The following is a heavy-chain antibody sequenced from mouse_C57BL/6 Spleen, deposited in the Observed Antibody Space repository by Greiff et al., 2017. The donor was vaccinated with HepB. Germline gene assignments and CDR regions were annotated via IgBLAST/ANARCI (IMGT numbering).Heavy chain of an antibody. CDR3: ARAYDGYYWAMDY. CDR1: GYTFTDYY. Sequence: VQLQQSGPELVKPGASVKISCKASGYTFTDYYMNWVKQSHGKSLEWIGDINPNNGGTSYNQKFKGKATLTVDKSSSTAYMELRSLTSEDSAVYYCARAYDGYYWAMDYWGQGTSVTVSS. CDR2: INPNNGGT. D-gene: IGHD2-3*01. J-gene: IGHJ4*01. V-gene: IGHV1-26*01.